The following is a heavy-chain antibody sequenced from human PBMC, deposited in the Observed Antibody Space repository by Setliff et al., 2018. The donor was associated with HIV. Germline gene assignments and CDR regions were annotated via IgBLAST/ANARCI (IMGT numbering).Heavy chain of an antibody. D-gene: IGHD3-10*01. Sequence: SETLSLTCSVSGGSISRGGNYWSWIRQRPGKGLDWIGNTYYSGTTDYNSGGTNYNPSLRSRVIISLDTSKNQISLKLESVTAADTAVYYCVRDRGGLGLFDYWGQGALVTVSS. CDR1: GGSISRGGNY. CDR2: TYYSGTTDYNSGGT. CDR3: VRDRGGLGLFDY. V-gene: IGHV4-31*03. J-gene: IGHJ4*02.